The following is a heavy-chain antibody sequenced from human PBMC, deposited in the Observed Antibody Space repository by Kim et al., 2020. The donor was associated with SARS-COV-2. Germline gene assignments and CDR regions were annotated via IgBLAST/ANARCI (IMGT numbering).Heavy chain of an antibody. CDR1: GFTFSSYA. CDR2: ISYDGSNK. CDR3: ARDGSGSYFGPFDY. Sequence: GGSLRLSCAASGFTFSSYAMRWVRQAPGKGLEWVAVISYDGSNKYYADSVKGRFTISRDNSKNTLYLQMNSLRAEDTAVYYCARDGSGSYFGPFDYWGQGTLVTVSS. D-gene: IGHD1-26*01. J-gene: IGHJ4*02. V-gene: IGHV3-30*04.